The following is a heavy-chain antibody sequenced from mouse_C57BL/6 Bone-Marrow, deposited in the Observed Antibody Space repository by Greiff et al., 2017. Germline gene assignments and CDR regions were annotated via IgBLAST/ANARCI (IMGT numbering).Heavy chain of an antibody. Sequence: VKLQESGPELVKPGASVKISCKASGYSFTSYYIHWVKQRPGQGLEWIGWIYPGSGNTKYNEKFKGKATLTADTSSSTAYMQLSSLTSEDSAVYYCARKGLRPYYFDYWGQGTTLTVSS. D-gene: IGHD2-2*01. CDR2: IYPGSGNT. CDR1: GYSFTSYY. CDR3: ARKGLRPYYFDY. V-gene: IGHV1-66*01. J-gene: IGHJ2*01.